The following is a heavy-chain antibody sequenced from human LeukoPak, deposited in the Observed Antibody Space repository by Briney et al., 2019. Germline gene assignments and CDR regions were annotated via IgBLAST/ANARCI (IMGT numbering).Heavy chain of an antibody. J-gene: IGHJ4*02. CDR2: ISGTGGAT. V-gene: IGHV3-23*01. CDR1: GFSFGNYA. D-gene: IGHD6-19*01. CDR3: TRLSGIVVAGAFDY. Sequence: GGSLRLSCVASGFSFGNYAMSWVRQAPGKGLQWVSQISGTGGATWYAGFARDRFTISRDNSKKTLYLQMSGPRVEDTAFYYCTRLSGIVVAGAFDYWGQGNLVTVSS.